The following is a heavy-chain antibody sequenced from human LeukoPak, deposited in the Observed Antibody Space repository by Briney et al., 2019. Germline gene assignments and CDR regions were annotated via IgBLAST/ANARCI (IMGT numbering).Heavy chain of an antibody. D-gene: IGHD3-22*01. CDR1: GFTFSKAW. V-gene: IGHV3-15*01. J-gene: IGHJ4*02. CDR3: STYRWQYDSSGDDY. Sequence: GGSLRLSCAASGFTFSKAWMSWVRQAAGKGLEWLGRIKSNADDGTTDYAAPMKGRISISRDASQNTLYLQLNSLKTEDTAVYYCSTYRWQYDSSGDDYWGQGTLVTVSS. CDR2: IKSNADDGTT.